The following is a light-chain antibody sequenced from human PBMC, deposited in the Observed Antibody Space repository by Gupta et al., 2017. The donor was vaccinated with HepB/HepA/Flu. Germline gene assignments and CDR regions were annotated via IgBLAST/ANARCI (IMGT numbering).Light chain of an antibody. CDR3: QQTNSFPLT. CDR2: AAS. Sequence: DIQMPQSPSSVSASVGDRVPITCRASQGISSLLAWYQQKPGKAPNLLIYAASSLQSGVPSRFSGSGSGTDFTLTISSLQPEDFATYYCQQTNSFPLTFGGGTKVEIK. CDR1: QGISSL. J-gene: IGKJ4*01. V-gene: IGKV1-12*01.